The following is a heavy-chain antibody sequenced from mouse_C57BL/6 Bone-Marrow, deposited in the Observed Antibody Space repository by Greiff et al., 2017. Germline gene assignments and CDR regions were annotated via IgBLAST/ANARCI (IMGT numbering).Heavy chain of an antibody. D-gene: IGHD1-1*01. J-gene: IGHJ3*01. CDR1: GFTFSNYW. V-gene: IGHV6-3*01. CDR2: IRLKSDNYAT. Sequence: EVKVEESGGGLVQPGGSMKLSCVASGFTFSNYWMNWVRQSPEKGLEWVAQIRLKSDNYATHYAESVKGRFTISRDDSKISVYLQINNLRSEDTGIYYCTPYYYGSRRGFAYWGQGTLVTVSA. CDR3: TPYYYGSRRGFAY.